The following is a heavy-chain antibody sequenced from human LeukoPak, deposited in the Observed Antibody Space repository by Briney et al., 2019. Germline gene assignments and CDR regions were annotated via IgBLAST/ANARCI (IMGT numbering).Heavy chain of an antibody. CDR2: IIPIFGIA. D-gene: IGHD1-26*01. J-gene: IGHJ4*02. CDR3: AGERGYSGSYFDY. Sequence: PGASVKVSCKASGGTFSSYAISWVRQAPGQGLEWMGRIIPIFGIANYAQRFQGRVTITADKSTSTAYMELSSLRSEDTAVYYCAGERGYSGSYFDYWGQGTLVTVSS. CDR1: GGTFSSYA. V-gene: IGHV1-69*04.